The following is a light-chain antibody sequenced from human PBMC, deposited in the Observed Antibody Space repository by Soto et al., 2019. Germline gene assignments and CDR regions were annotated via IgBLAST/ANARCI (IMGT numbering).Light chain of an antibody. CDR1: QSVSGDY. CDR3: QKYGDSSIT. V-gene: IGKV3-20*01. J-gene: IGKJ5*01. CDR2: GAS. Sequence: ETVLTQSPGTLSLSAGQRSTLSCTASQSVSGDYLAWYQQKSGQAPRLLIYGASSRATDIPDRFSGSGSGIDFALTISRVEPEDFAVYYCQKYGDSSITFGQGTQRVIK.